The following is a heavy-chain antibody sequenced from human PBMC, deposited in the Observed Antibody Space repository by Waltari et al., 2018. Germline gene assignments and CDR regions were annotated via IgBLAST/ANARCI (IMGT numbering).Heavy chain of an antibody. CDR3: ATDFTMVRGVIIRLAFDI. D-gene: IGHD3-10*01. Sequence: VQLVQSGAEVKKPGATVKISCKASGYTFTDYYMHWVQQAPGKGLEWMGRVDPEDGETIYAEKFQGRVTITADTSTDTAYMELSSLRSEDTAVYYYATDFTMVRGVIIRLAFDIWGQGTMVTVSS. V-gene: IGHV1-69-2*01. J-gene: IGHJ3*02. CDR2: VDPEDGET. CDR1: GYTFTDYY.